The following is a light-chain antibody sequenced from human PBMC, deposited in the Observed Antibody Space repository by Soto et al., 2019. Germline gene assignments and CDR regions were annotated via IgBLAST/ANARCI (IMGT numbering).Light chain of an antibody. CDR2: KGT. J-gene: IGLJ1*01. V-gene: IGLV2-23*01. CDR1: DSDVGAYDS. Sequence: QSALAQPASVSGPPGQSITISCTGTDSDVGAYDSVSWYQQHPHKAPQLIIYKGTQRPSGVSNRFSGSTSGNAASLTISALQADDEADYFCCSSAPESTYVFGTGTKVTVL. CDR3: CSSAPESTYV.